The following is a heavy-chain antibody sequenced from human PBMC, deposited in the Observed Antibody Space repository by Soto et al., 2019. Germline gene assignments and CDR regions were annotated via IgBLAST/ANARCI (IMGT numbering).Heavy chain of an antibody. J-gene: IGHJ5*02. CDR1: GYSFTTFW. V-gene: IGHV5-10-1*01. Sequence: GESLKISCTGFGYSFTTFWISWVRQMPWKGLEWMGTIDPRDSYTSYSPSFQGHVTISADKSIGTAYLQWGSLQASDTAIYFCARLYCTTTACDSWFDPWGQGTLVTVSS. CDR2: IDPRDSYT. CDR3: ARLYCTTTACDSWFDP. D-gene: IGHD2-8*01.